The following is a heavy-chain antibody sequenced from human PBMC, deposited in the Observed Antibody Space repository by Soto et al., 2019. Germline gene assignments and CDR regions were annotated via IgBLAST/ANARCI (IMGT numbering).Heavy chain of an antibody. Sequence: QVQLVQSGPEVKKPGSSVKVSCKSSGGTFTTYTFSWVRQAPGQGLEWMAGIIPIFGASKSEQKYQDRVAITTDESTRTIYMELSSLRSDDTAVYYCARDGDGNSLAYWGQGTLVTVSS. V-gene: IGHV1-69*01. CDR1: GGTFTTYT. J-gene: IGHJ4*02. CDR3: ARDGDGNSLAY. D-gene: IGHD7-27*01. CDR2: IIPIFGAS.